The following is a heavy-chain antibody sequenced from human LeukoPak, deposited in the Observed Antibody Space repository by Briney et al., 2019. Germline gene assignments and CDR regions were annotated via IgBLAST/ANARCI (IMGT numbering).Heavy chain of an antibody. Sequence: KSSETLSLTCTVSGGSISSYYWSWIRQPPGKGLEWIGYIYYSGSTNYNPSLKSRVTISVDTSKNQFSLKLSSVTAADTAVYYCARDTFYYGFDYWGQGTLVTVSS. CDR1: GGSISSYY. J-gene: IGHJ4*02. D-gene: IGHD3-10*01. CDR2: IYYSGST. CDR3: ARDTFYYGFDY. V-gene: IGHV4-59*01.